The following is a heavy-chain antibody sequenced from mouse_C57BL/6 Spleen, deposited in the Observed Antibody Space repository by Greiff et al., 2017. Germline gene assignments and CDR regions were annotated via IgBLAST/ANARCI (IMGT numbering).Heavy chain of an antibody. Sequence: VQLQESGAELVKPGASVKISCKASGYAFSSYWMNWVKQRPGKGLEWIGQIYPGDGDTNYNGKFKGKATLTADKSSSTAYMQLSILTSEDSAVYFCARDYSNYGGYYFDYWGQGTTLTVSS. CDR3: ARDYSNYGGYYFDY. D-gene: IGHD2-5*01. J-gene: IGHJ2*01. CDR1: GYAFSSYW. CDR2: IYPGDGDT. V-gene: IGHV1-80*01.